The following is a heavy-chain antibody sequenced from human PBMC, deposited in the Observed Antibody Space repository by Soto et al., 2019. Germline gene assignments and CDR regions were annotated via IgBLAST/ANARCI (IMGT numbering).Heavy chain of an antibody. Sequence: SETLSLTCTVSGGSISSGDYYWSWIRQPPGKGLEWIGYIYYSGSTYYNPSLKSRVTISVDTSKNQFSLKLSSVTAADTAVYYCAFGDILTGYFDYWGQGTLVTVSS. CDR2: IYYSGST. CDR1: GGSISSGDYY. D-gene: IGHD3-9*01. V-gene: IGHV4-30-4*01. J-gene: IGHJ4*02. CDR3: AFGDILTGYFDY.